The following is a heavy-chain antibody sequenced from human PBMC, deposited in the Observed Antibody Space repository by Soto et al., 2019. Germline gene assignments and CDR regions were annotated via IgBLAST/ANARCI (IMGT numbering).Heavy chain of an antibody. CDR2: FIPIFGTA. Sequence: QVQLVQSGAEVQKPGSSVKVSCRAARGSFSASGFSCVRQAPGQGLEWVGGFIPIFGTANYAPKFQDRVTMTADESTSTVYMALSSLKSEDTAMYYCARSGYSYGPNIDWGQGTLVTVSS. D-gene: IGHD5-18*01. J-gene: IGHJ4*02. CDR1: RGSFSASG. CDR3: ARSGYSYGPNID. V-gene: IGHV1-69*01.